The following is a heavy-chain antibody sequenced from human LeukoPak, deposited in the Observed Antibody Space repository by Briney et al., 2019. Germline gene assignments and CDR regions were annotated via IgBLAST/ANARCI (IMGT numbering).Heavy chain of an antibody. CDR2: INPSGGST. CDR1: GYTFTSYY. J-gene: IGHJ3*02. D-gene: IGHD3-22*01. CDR3: ARALWAMIVPFDI. V-gene: IGHV1-46*01. Sequence: GASVKVSCKASGYTFTSYYMHWVRQAPGQGLEWMGIINPSGGSTSYAQKFQGRVTMTRDMSTRTVYMELSSLRSEDTAVYYRARALWAMIVPFDIWGQGTMVTVSS.